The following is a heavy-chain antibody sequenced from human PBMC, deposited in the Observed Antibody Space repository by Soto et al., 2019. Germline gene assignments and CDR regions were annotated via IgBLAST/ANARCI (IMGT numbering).Heavy chain of an antibody. Sequence: GGSLRLSCAASGFTFSSYAMSWVRQAPGKGLEWVSAISGSGGSTYYADSVKGRFTISRDNSKNTLYLQMNSLRAEDTAVYYCAKGPGVNWVTGLHYWYFDLWGRGTLVTVSS. J-gene: IGHJ2*01. D-gene: IGHD7-27*01. V-gene: IGHV3-23*01. CDR3: AKGPGVNWVTGLHYWYFDL. CDR2: ISGSGGST. CDR1: GFTFSSYA.